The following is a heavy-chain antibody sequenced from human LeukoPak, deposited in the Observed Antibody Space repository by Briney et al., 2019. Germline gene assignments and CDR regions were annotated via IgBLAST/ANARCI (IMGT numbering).Heavy chain of an antibody. CDR1: GFTFNNYA. J-gene: IGHJ5*02. D-gene: IGHD1-7*01. CDR3: AKGLHGNYDH. V-gene: IGHV3-23*01. CDR2: ITDNGFNT. Sequence: GGSLRLSCAASGFTFNNYAMAWVRQAPEKGLEWVSSITDNGFNTYYADSVKGRFTISRDNSKNTLYLQMNSLRAEDTALYYCAKGLHGNYDHWGQGTLVTVSS.